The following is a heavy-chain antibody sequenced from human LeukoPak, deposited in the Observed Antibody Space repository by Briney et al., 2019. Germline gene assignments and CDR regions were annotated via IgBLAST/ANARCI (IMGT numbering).Heavy chain of an antibody. D-gene: IGHD6-13*01. CDR1: GGSISSSSYY. V-gene: IGHV4-39*01. Sequence: PSETLSLTCTVSGGSISSSSYYWGWIRQPPGKGLEWIGSIYYSGSTYYNPSLKSRVTISVDTSKNQFSLKLSSVTAADTAVYYCAKNLVPPLGIAAAGHYSFDYWGQGTLVTVSS. J-gene: IGHJ4*02. CDR2: IYYSGST. CDR3: AKNLVPPLGIAAAGHYSFDY.